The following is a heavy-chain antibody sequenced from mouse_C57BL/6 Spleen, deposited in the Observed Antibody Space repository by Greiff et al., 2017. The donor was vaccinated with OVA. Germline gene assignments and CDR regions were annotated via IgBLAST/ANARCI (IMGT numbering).Heavy chain of an antibody. CDR3: ARRKGDTWFAY. J-gene: IGHJ3*01. CDR1: GYTFTGYW. CDR2: ILPGSGST. V-gene: IGHV1-9*01. D-gene: IGHD3-3*01. Sequence: VKLQQSGAELMKPGASVKLSCKATGYTFTGYWIEWVKQRPGHGLEWIGEILPGSGSTNYNEKFKGKATFTADTSSNTAYMQLSSLTTEDSAIYYCARRKGDTWFAYWGQGTLVTVSA.